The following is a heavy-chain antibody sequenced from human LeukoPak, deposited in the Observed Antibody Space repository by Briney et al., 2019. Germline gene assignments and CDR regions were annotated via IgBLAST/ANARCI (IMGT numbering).Heavy chain of an antibody. D-gene: IGHD6-13*01. V-gene: IGHV1-18*01. Sequence: GASVKVSCKASGYTFTSYGISWVRQAPGQGLEWMGWISAYNGNTNYALKLQGRVTMTTDTSTSTAYMELRSLRSDDTAVYYCARDRHSSSWPHFDYWGQGTLVTVSS. CDR3: ARDRHSSSWPHFDY. CDR1: GYTFTSYG. J-gene: IGHJ4*02. CDR2: ISAYNGNT.